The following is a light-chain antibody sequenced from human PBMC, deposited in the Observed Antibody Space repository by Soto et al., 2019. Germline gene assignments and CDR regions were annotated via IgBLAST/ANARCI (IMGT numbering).Light chain of an antibody. CDR3: QTWDTGPLV. CDR2: LNSDGSH. V-gene: IGLV4-69*01. Sequence: QSVLTQSPSASASLGASVKLTCTLSSGHSNYAIAWHQQQAEKGPRYLMKLNSDGSHNKGDGVPDRFSGSSSGAERYLTISSLQSEDEADYYCQTWDTGPLVFGGGTQLTVL. J-gene: IGLJ2*01. CDR1: SGHSNYA.